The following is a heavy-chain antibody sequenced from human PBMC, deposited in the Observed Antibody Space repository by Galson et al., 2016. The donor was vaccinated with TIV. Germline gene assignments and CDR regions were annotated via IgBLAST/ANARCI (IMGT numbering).Heavy chain of an antibody. J-gene: IGHJ4*02. D-gene: IGHD3-16*02. CDR2: ISGSGDST. CDR1: GFTFSSHA. V-gene: IGHV3-23*01. Sequence: SLRLSCAASGFTFSSHAMNWVRQAPGKGLEWVSVISGSGDSTKYTDSVKGRFTISRDSSKNTLYLQMISLRAEDTAVYYCAKDSYSVIVGDFDYWGQGTLVTVSS. CDR3: AKDSYSVIVGDFDY.